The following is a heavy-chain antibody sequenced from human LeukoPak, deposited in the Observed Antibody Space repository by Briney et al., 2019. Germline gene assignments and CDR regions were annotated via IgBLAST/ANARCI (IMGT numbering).Heavy chain of an antibody. CDR3: ARDGTMRSGPAFDI. D-gene: IGHD3-3*01. J-gene: IGHJ3*02. CDR1: GDSVSSNSAA. CDR2: TYYRAKWYN. Sequence: SQTLSLTCAISGDSVSSNSAAWNWIRQSPSRGLEWLGRTYYRAKWYNDYAVSVKSRITINPDTSKNQFSLQLNSVTPENTAVYNCARDGTMRSGPAFDIWGQGTMVTVSS. V-gene: IGHV6-1*01.